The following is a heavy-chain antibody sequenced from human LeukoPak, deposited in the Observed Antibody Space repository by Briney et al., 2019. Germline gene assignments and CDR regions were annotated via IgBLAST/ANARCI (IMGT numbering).Heavy chain of an antibody. D-gene: IGHD3-10*01. CDR3: VTETSGSFHN. Sequence: GGSLRLSCAASGFTVSSNYMSWVRQAPGKGLEWVSVIYGGGSTYYADSVKGRFTISRDTSKNTLNLQMNSLKTEDTAVYYCVTETSGSFHNWGQGTLVTVSS. V-gene: IGHV3-53*01. CDR2: IYGGGST. CDR1: GFTVSSNY. J-gene: IGHJ4*02.